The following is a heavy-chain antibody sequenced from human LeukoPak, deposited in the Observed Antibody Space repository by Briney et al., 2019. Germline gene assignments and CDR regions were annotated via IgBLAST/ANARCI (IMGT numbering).Heavy chain of an antibody. D-gene: IGHD4-17*01. CDR3: ARAYGDYLYYYYYYYMDV. CDR1: GFTFDDYG. CDR2: INWNGGST. V-gene: IGHV3-20*04. Sequence: PGGSLRLSCAASGFTFDDYGMSWVRQAPGKGLEWVSDINWNGGSTGYADSVKGRFTISRDNAKNSLYLQMNSLRAEDTAVYYCARAYGDYLYYYYYYYMDVWGKGTTVTVSS. J-gene: IGHJ6*03.